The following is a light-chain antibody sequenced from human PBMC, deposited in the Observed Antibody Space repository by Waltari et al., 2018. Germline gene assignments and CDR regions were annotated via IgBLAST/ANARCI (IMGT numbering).Light chain of an antibody. J-gene: IGLJ2*01. CDR2: QDS. Sequence: SYELTQPPSVSVSPGQTASITCSGDKLGDEYVSWYQLKPGQSPVLVIYQDSQRPSGIPERFSGSNSGNTATLTISGTQAMDEADYYCQAWDSSTVVFGGGTKLTVL. V-gene: IGLV3-1*01. CDR3: QAWDSSTVV. CDR1: KLGDEY.